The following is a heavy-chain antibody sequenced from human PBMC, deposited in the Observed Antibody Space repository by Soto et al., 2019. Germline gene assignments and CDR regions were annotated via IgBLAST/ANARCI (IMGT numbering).Heavy chain of an antibody. V-gene: IGHV4-30-4*01. Sequence: LSETLSLTCTVSGASIRSTDYYWSWIRQAPGKGLEWIGYVYYTGSTYYNPSLMSRLTISVDTSKNQFSLKLTSVTAAETAVYYCVRTAREGAVAPHWFDRWGQGTQVTVSS. CDR2: VYYTGST. J-gene: IGHJ5*02. D-gene: IGHD2-21*02. CDR1: GASIRSTDYY. CDR3: VRTAREGAVAPHWFDR.